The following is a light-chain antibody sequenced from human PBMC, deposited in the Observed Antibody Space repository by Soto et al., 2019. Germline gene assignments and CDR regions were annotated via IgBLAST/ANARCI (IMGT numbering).Light chain of an antibody. CDR2: GIS. CDR3: QQYTDWPPLT. CDR1: QSVTSNY. J-gene: IGKJ4*01. V-gene: IGKV3-20*01. Sequence: EVVMTQSPATLSVSPGERATLSCRASQSVTSNYLAWYQQKPGQAPRLLIYGISSRATGVPDRFSGSGSGTDFTLTISRLEPEDFAVYYCQQYTDWPPLTFGGGTKV.